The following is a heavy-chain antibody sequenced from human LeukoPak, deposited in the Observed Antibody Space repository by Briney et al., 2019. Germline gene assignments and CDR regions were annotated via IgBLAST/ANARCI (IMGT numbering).Heavy chain of an antibody. CDR1: GGSISSYY. CDR3: ARENSGSYREFDY. Sequence: PSETLSLTCTVSGGSISSYYWTWLRQPAGKGLEWIGLIYPSGSTNYNPSLKSRVTMSVDTPKNQFSLKLSSVTAADTAVYYCARENSGSYREFDYWGQGTLVTVSS. D-gene: IGHD1-26*01. V-gene: IGHV4-4*07. CDR2: IYPSGST. J-gene: IGHJ4*02.